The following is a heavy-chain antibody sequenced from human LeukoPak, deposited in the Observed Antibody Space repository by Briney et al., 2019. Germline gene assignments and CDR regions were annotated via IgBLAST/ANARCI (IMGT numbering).Heavy chain of an antibody. D-gene: IGHD3-3*01. J-gene: IGHJ5*02. V-gene: IGHV1-2*02. CDR2: INPNSGGT. CDR1: GYTFTGYY. CDR3: ARDSLFLEWFSNWFDP. Sequence: ASVKVSCKASGYTFTGYYMHWVRQAPGQGLEWMGWINPNSGGTNYAQKFQGRVIMTRDTSISTAYMELSRLRSDDTAVYYCARDSLFLEWFSNWFDPWGQGTLVTVSS.